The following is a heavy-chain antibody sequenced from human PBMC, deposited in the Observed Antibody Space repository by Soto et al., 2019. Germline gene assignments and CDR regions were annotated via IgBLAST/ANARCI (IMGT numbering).Heavy chain of an antibody. CDR2: INAGNGNT. J-gene: IGHJ4*02. V-gene: IGHV1-3*01. CDR1: GYTFTSYA. D-gene: IGHD6-13*01. CDR3: ARAEGVRSWYFNY. Sequence: GASLKVSCKASGYTFTSYAMHWVRQAPGQRLEWMGWINAGNGNTKYSQKFQGRVTITRDTSASTAYMELSSLRSEDTAVYYCARAEGVRSWYFNYWGQGTLVTVSS.